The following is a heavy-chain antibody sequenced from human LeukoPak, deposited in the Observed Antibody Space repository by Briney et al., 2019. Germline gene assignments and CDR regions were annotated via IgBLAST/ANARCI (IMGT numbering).Heavy chain of an antibody. CDR2: INAGNGNT. D-gene: IGHD3-10*01. V-gene: IGHV1-3*01. CDR3: AREDASGNSHFDY. Sequence: ASVKVSCKASGYTFTTYAMHWVRQAPGQRLEWMGWINAGNGNTKYSQNFQGRVSITRDTSATTVYMELSSLRSEDTAVYYCAREDASGNSHFDYWGQGSLVTVSS. J-gene: IGHJ4*02. CDR1: GYTFTTYA.